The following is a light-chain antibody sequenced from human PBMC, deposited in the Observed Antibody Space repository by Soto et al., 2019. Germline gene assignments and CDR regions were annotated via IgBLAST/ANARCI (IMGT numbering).Light chain of an antibody. J-gene: IGKJ5*01. Sequence: EIVLTQSPGTLSLSQGERATLSCRASQSVSSSLAWYQQKPGQAPRLLIYGASTRATGIPARFSGSGSGTEFTLTVSSLQSEDFAVYYCQQYNNWPITFGQGTRLEIK. CDR3: QQYNNWPIT. CDR2: GAS. V-gene: IGKV3-15*01. CDR1: QSVSSS.